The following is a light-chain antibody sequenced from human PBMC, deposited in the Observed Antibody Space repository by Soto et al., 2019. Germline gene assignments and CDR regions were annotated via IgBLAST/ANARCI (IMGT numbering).Light chain of an antibody. V-gene: IGKV1-27*01. J-gene: IGKJ1*01. Sequence: DIQMTQSPSSLSASVGDRVTITCRASQGISNYLAWYQQKPGKGPTLLIYDASTLQSGVPSRFSGSGSSTDLTLNSSSLQPKDGATYYCQKYNRAPWTFGQGTKVEIK. CDR1: QGISNY. CDR2: DAS. CDR3: QKYNRAPWT.